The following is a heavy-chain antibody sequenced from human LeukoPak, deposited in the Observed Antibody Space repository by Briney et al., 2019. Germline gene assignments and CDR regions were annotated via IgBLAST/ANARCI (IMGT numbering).Heavy chain of an antibody. CDR1: GFTFSSYA. V-gene: IGHV3-23*01. CDR3: AASGYSSGWYYY. J-gene: IGHJ4*02. CDR2: ISGSGGST. D-gene: IGHD6-19*01. Sequence: GGSLRLSCAASGFTFSSYAMSWVRQAPRKGLEWVSAISGSGGSTYYADSVKGRFTISRDNSKNTLYLQMNSLGAEDTAVYYCAASGYSSGWYYYWGQGTLVTVSS.